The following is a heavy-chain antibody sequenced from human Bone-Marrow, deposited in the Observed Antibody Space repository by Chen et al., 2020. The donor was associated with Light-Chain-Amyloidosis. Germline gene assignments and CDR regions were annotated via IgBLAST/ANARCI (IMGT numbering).Heavy chain of an antibody. CDR3: TTDAITSGGVVVPDS. V-gene: IGHV4-61*02. D-gene: IGHD3-16*02. CDR1: DGSITSGVYY. CDR2: IYNTGST. Sequence: QVQLQESGPRLVKPSQTLTLTCTVSDGSITSGVYYWNWIRQPAGKGLEWIGHIYNTGSTKYNPSLRGRLTISIDTSKSQFSLRLSSATAADTAIYYCTTDAITSGGVVVPDSWGQGTLVTVSS. J-gene: IGHJ4*02.